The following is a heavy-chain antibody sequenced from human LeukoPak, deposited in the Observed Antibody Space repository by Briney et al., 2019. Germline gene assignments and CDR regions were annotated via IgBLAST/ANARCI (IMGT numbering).Heavy chain of an antibody. CDR1: GGSISSGSYY. J-gene: IGHJ4*02. CDR2: IYTSGST. V-gene: IGHV4-61*02. Sequence: SQTLSLTCTVSGGSISSGSYYWSWIRQPAGKGLEWIGRIYTSGSTNYNPSLKSRDAISVDTSKNQFSLKLSSVTAADTAVYYCARGLYGDYGDYWGQGTLVTVSS. CDR3: ARGLYGDYGDY. D-gene: IGHD4-17*01.